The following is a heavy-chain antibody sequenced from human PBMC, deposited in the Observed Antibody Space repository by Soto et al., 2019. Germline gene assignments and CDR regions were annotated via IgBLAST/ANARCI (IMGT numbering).Heavy chain of an antibody. Sequence: QVQLVESGGGVVQPGRSLRLSCAASGFTFSSYGMHWVRQAPGKGLEWVAVIWYDGSNKYYADSVKGRFTISRDNSKNTLYLQMNSLRAEDTAVYYCARDSVGRVVIAEFYYGMDVWGQGTTVTVSS. CDR2: IWYDGSNK. CDR1: GFTFSSYG. D-gene: IGHD3-3*01. CDR3: ARDSVGRVVIAEFYYGMDV. V-gene: IGHV3-33*01. J-gene: IGHJ6*02.